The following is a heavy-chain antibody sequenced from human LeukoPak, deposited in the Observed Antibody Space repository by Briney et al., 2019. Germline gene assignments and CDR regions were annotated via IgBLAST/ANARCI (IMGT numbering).Heavy chain of an antibody. D-gene: IGHD6-19*01. V-gene: IGHV1-2*02. CDR2: INPNSGGT. J-gene: IGHJ5*02. CDR1: GYTFTGYY. CDR3: SRKQWLGPVSA. Sequence: ASVKVSCKASGYTFTGYYMDWVRQAPGQGLEWMGWINPNSGGTNYAQKFQGRVTMTRDTSISTACMELSRLRTDDTAVYYCSRKQWLGPVSAWGQGTLVTVHS.